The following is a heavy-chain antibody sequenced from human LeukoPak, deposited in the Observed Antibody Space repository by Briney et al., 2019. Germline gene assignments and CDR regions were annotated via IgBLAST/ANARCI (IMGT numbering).Heavy chain of an antibody. D-gene: IGHD3-3*01. J-gene: IGHJ6*02. CDR1: GFTFSSYE. CDR3: AREGAIFGVVTPYYYYGMDV. CDR2: ISSSGSTI. V-gene: IGHV3-48*03. Sequence: PGGSLRLSCAASGFTFSSYEMNGVRQAPGKGLEGVSYISSSGSTIYYADSVKGRFTISRDNPKNSLYLQMNSLRAEDTAVYYCAREGAIFGVVTPYYYYGMDVWGQGTTVTVSS.